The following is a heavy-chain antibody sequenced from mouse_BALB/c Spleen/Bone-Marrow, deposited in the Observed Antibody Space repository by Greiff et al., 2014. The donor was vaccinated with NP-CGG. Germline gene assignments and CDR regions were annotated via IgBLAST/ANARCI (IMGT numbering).Heavy chain of an antibody. V-gene: IGHV1-7*01. CDR2: INPSTGYT. Sequence: VQLQQSGAELAKPGASVKMSCKASGYTFTIYWMHWVKQRPGRGLEWIGYINPSTGYTEYNQKFKDKATLTADKSSCTAYMQLSSLTSEDSAVYYCARYGGRSYDGFAYWGQGTLVTVSA. D-gene: IGHD2-12*01. CDR1: GYTFTIYW. CDR3: ARYGGRSYDGFAY. J-gene: IGHJ3*01.